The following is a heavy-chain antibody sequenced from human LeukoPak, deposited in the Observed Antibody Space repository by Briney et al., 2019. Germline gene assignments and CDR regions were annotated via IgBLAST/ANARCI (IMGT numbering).Heavy chain of an antibody. D-gene: IGHD2-15*01. CDR2: TYYRSKWYN. CDR3: ARSSVVVVAATYDTYNWFDP. Sequence: SQTLSLTCAISGDSVSSNSAAWNWIRQSPSRGPEWLGRTYYRSKWYNDYAVSVKSRITINPDTSKNQFSLQLNSVTPEDTAVYYCARSSVVVVAATYDTYNWFDPWGQGTLVTVSS. CDR1: GDSVSSNSAA. J-gene: IGHJ5*02. V-gene: IGHV6-1*01.